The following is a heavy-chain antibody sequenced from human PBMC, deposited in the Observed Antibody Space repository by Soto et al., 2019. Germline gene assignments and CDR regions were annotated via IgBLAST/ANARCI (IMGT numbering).Heavy chain of an antibody. Sequence: SGPTLVNPTQTLTLTCTFSGFSLSTDDVDVGWIRQPPGKALDWLAVIYWDDDKRYSSSLKSRLTITKDTSKNQVLLTMTNMDPVDTATYFCARSKYSISSFDYWGQGALVTVSS. V-gene: IGHV2-5*02. J-gene: IGHJ4*02. CDR3: ARSKYSISSFDY. D-gene: IGHD6-6*01. CDR2: IYWDDDK. CDR1: GFSLSTDDVD.